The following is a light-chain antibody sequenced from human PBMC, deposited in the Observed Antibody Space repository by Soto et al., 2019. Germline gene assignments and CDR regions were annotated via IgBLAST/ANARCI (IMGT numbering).Light chain of an antibody. CDR3: QQRSNWPT. CDR2: GAS. J-gene: IGKJ5*01. CDR1: QSVGRSY. V-gene: IGKV3D-20*02. Sequence: EIVLPQSTGTLSLSPGASATLSCRASQSVGRSYLAWYKQKPGQAPRLLIYGASSRATGIPDRFSGSGSGTDFTLTISSLEPEDFAVYYCQQRSNWPTFGQGTRLEIK.